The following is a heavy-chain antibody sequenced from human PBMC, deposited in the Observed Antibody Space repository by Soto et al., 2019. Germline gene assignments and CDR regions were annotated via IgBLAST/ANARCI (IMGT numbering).Heavy chain of an antibody. D-gene: IGHD5-12*01. V-gene: IGHV3-23*01. J-gene: IGHJ4*02. CDR2: ISASGDNT. Sequence: EVQMLESGGGLVQPGGSLRLSCAASGFTFSNYAMTWVRQAPGMGLEWVSGISASGDNTYYADSVKGRFTISRDNSKNTRYRKMHTLRADDTAVYYCARGGYTLGKVAVPDWVVYWGQGTQVTVSS. CDR3: ARGGYTLGKVAVPDWVVY. CDR1: GFTFSNYA.